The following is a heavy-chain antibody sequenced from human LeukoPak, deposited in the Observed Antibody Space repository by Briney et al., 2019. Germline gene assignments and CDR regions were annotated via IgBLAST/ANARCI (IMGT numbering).Heavy chain of an antibody. CDR3: AGEMASIDAFDI. CDR1: GGTFSSYA. CDR2: IIPILGIA. Sequence: SVKVSCKASGGTFSSYAISWVRQAPGQGLEWMGRIIPILGIANYAQKFHGRVTITADESTSAAYVELSSLRAKDTAVYYCAGEMASIDAFDIWGQGTVVTVSS. J-gene: IGHJ3*02. V-gene: IGHV1-69*04. D-gene: IGHD5-24*01.